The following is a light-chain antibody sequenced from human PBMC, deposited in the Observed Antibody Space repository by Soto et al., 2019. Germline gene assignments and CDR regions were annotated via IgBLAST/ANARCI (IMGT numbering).Light chain of an antibody. J-gene: IGKJ5*01. CDR3: QQRLHWPLT. V-gene: IGKV3-11*01. CDR2: DAS. CDR1: QTVGRY. Sequence: DIVLTQSPATLSLSPGDRVTLSCRASQTVGRYLSWYQHSPGQGPRLLVYDASSRATGVPARFSGSGSETDFTLTISSLEPEDFAVYYCQQRLHWPLTFGQGKRLEIK.